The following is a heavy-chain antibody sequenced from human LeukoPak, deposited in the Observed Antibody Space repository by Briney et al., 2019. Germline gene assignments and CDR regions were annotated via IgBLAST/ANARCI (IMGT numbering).Heavy chain of an antibody. CDR1: GGSFSGYY. CDR2: IYYSGST. Sequence: SETLSLTCAVYGGSFSGYYWSWIRQPPGKGLEWIGYIYYSGSTNYNPSLKSRVTISVDTSKNQFSLKLSSVTAADTAVYYCARHLDTAIGYWGQGTLVTVSS. D-gene: IGHD5-18*01. V-gene: IGHV4-59*08. J-gene: IGHJ4*02. CDR3: ARHLDTAIGY.